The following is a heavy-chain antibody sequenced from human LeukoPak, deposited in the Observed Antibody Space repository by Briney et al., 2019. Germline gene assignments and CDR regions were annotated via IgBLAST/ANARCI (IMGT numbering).Heavy chain of an antibody. CDR1: GYTFTGYY. D-gene: IGHD1-26*01. J-gene: IGHJ4*02. V-gene: IGHV1-2*02. CDR2: VNPNSGGT. Sequence: GPSVKVSSKASGYTFTGYYMDWVRPAPGQGLEWMGWVNPNSGGTKYSKKFPGRVTITRETSISTAYMELSRLRSDDTAVYYCARTAVPYSGSYNYFDYWGQGTLVTVSS. CDR3: ARTAVPYSGSYNYFDY.